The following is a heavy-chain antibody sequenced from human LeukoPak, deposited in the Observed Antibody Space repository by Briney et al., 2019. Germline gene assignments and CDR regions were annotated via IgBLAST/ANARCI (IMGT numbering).Heavy chain of an antibody. CDR3: AGAMYYYDSSGYRDAFDI. CDR2: IIPIFGTA. V-gene: IGHV1-69*06. D-gene: IGHD3-22*01. CDR1: GYTFTNYY. J-gene: IGHJ3*02. Sequence: SVKVSCKAPGYTFTNYYMHWVRQAPGQGLEWMGGIIPIFGTANYAQKFQGRVTITADKSTSTAYMELSSLRSEDTAVYHCAGAMYYYDSSGYRDAFDIWGQGTMVTVSS.